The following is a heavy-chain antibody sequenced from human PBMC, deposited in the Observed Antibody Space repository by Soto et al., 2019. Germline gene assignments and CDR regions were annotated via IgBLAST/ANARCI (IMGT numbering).Heavy chain of an antibody. J-gene: IGHJ3*02. CDR2: VSYSGNT. CDR3: ARTKTVADNLDAFDI. V-gene: IGHV4-59*01. Sequence: QVQLQESGPGLVKPSETLSLTCTVSGGSISRYYWSWIRQPPGKRLEWIAYVSYSGNTDSNPSLQSRVIISVDTSKNQFSLKLNSVTAADTAVYYCARTKTVADNLDAFDIWGQGTMATVSS. CDR1: GGSISRYY. D-gene: IGHD6-19*01.